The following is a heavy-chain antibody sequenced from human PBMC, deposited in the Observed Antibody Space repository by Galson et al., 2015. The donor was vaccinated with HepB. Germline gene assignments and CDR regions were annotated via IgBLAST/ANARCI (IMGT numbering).Heavy chain of an antibody. CDR1: GFTFSSYA. CDR2: IGSDGSST. Sequence: SLRLSCAASGFTFSSYAMSWVRQAPGKGLEWVSAIGSDGSSTFYADSVKGRSTISRDNSGNTLYLQMNRLRAEDTAIYYCAKDLGVRGEYYCYSMDVWGQGTTVTVSS. CDR3: AKDLGVRGEYYCYSMDV. D-gene: IGHD3-10*01. J-gene: IGHJ6*02. V-gene: IGHV3-23*01.